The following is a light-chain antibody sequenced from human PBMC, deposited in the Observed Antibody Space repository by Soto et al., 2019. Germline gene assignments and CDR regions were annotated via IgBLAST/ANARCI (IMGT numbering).Light chain of an antibody. CDR1: QSVAANY. CDR2: GAS. CDR3: HQYGTAPLT. Sequence: EIVMTQSPGTLSVSPGERATLSCRASQSVAANYLAWYQQKRGQAPRLLIYGASSRATGIPDRFSGSGSGTDFTLTISRLEPEDFSVYYCHQYGTAPLTFGPGTKVDIK. V-gene: IGKV3-20*01. J-gene: IGKJ3*01.